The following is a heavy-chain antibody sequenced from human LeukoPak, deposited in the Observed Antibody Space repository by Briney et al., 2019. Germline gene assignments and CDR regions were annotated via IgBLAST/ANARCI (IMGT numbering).Heavy chain of an antibody. CDR3: ARSGTMIVADLDY. Sequence: PGGSLRLSCAASGFTFSSYGMHWVRQAPGKGLEWVAFIRYDGSNKYYADSVKGRFTISRDNSKNTLYLQMNSLRAEDTAVYYCARSGTMIVADLDYWGQGTLVTVSS. V-gene: IGHV3-30*02. D-gene: IGHD3-22*01. CDR1: GFTFSSYG. CDR2: IRYDGSNK. J-gene: IGHJ4*02.